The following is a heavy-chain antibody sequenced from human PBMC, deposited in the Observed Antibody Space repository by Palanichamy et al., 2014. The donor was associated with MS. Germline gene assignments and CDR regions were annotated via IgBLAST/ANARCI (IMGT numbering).Heavy chain of an antibody. J-gene: IGHJ4*02. CDR3: ARLIGGDF. Sequence: QMQLVESGGGVVQPGRSLRLSCAASGFIFSKYGMHWVRQAPGKGLEWVAAIWYDGNTKSYGDSVKGRFTIARDSSKNELYLDMTGPRVDDTAVYYCARLIGGDFWGQGTLVTVSS. V-gene: IGHV3-33*08. D-gene: IGHD3-10*01. CDR2: IWYDGNTK. CDR1: GFIFSKYG.